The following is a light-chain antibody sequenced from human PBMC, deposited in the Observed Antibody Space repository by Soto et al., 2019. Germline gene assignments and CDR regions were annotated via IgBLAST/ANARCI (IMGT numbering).Light chain of an antibody. Sequence: EIVLTQSPDTLSLSPGERATLSCRASQSVTSSYLAWYQQRPGQAPSLLIYDASSRAPGILDRFSGSGSETDFTITIIRLEPEDFAVYYCQQDGSSPRLTFGGGTKVEI. V-gene: IGKV3-20*01. J-gene: IGKJ4*01. CDR1: QSVTSSY. CDR3: QQDGSSPRLT. CDR2: DAS.